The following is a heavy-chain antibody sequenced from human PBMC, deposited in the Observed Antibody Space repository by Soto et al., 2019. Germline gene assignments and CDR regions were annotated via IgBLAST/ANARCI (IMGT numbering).Heavy chain of an antibody. J-gene: IGHJ5*02. V-gene: IGHV1-2*02. CDR3: AGGYSYGYWFDP. D-gene: IGHD5-18*01. CDR1: GYTFTGYY. Sequence: QVQLVQSGAEVKKPGASVKVSCKASGYTFTGYYMHWVRQAPGQGLEWMGWINPNRGGTNYAQKFQGRVTMTRDTSISTAYMELSRLRSDDTAVYYCAGGYSYGYWFDPWGQGTLVTVSS. CDR2: INPNRGGT.